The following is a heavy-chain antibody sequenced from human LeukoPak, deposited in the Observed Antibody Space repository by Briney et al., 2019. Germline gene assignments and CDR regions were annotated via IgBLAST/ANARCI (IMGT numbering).Heavy chain of an antibody. CDR2: ISGSGGAT. CDR1: GFTFSSYS. Sequence: HPGGSLRLSCAASGFTFSSYSMNWVRQAPGKGLEWVSAISGSGGATYYADSVRGRFSISRDSSKNAVYLQMNSLRDEDTAVYYCARARPWDSSRSYYFGMDVWGHGTTVTVSS. D-gene: IGHD3-22*01. CDR3: ARARPWDSSRSYYFGMDV. J-gene: IGHJ6*02. V-gene: IGHV3-23*01.